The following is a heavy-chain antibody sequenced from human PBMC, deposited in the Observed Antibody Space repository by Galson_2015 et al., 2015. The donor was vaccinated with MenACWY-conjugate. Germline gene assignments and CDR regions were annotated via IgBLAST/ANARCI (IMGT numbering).Heavy chain of an antibody. CDR3: ARGRNGWDTMVRGVPDV. D-gene: IGHD3-10*01. Sequence: SLRLSCAASGFTFSSYWMSWVRQAPGKGLEWVANIKQDGSEKYYVDSVKGRLTISRDNAKNSLYLQMNSLRAEDTAVYYCARGRNGWDTMVRGVPDVWGQGTTVTVSS. CDR2: IKQDGSEK. V-gene: IGHV3-7*03. J-gene: IGHJ6*02. CDR1: GFTFSSYW.